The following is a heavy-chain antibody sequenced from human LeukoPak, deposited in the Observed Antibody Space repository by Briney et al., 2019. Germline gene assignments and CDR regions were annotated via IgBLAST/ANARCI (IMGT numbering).Heavy chain of an antibody. CDR2: IYYSGST. CDR1: GGSISSYY. V-gene: IGHV4-59*08. Sequence: SETLSLTCTVSGGSISSYYWSWIRQPPGKGLEWIGYIYYSGSTNYNPSLKSRVTISVDTSKNQFSLKLSSVTAADTAVYYCARQVGYSYVTYFDYWGQGTLVTVSP. CDR3: ARQVGYSYVTYFDY. J-gene: IGHJ4*02. D-gene: IGHD5-18*01.